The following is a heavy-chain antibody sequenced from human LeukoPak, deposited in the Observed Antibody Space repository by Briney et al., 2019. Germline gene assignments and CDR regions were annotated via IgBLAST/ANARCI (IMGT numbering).Heavy chain of an antibody. D-gene: IGHD4-17*01. CDR2: ISSSSSTI. J-gene: IGHJ4*02. CDR3: ARDAVTTGVDY. CDR1: AFIFDDYA. Sequence: GRSLRLSCAASAFIFDDYAMHWVRQAPGKGLEWVSYISSSSSTIYYADSVKGRFTISRDNAKNSLYLQMNSLRAEDTAVYYCARDAVTTGVDYWGQGTLVTVSS. V-gene: IGHV3-48*04.